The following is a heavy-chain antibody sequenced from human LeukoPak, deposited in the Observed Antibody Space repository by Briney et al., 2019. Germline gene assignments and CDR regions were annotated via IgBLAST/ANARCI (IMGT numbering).Heavy chain of an antibody. CDR2: IKSKADGGAT. D-gene: IGHD6-19*01. Sequence: GGSLRLSCAASGFISTNAWMSWVRQAPGKGLEWVGRIKSKADGGATDFAAPVKGRFTISRDDSKNTLYLQMNSLKIEDTAVYYCTTEYRDSSGWYGAFDIWGQGTMVTVSS. CDR3: TTEYRDSSGWYGAFDI. V-gene: IGHV3-15*01. J-gene: IGHJ3*02. CDR1: GFISTNAW.